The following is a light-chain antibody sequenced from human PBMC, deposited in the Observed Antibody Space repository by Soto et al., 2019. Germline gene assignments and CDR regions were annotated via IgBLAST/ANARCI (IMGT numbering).Light chain of an antibody. CDR1: QSVSSSY. CDR2: GAS. Sequence: EIVLTQSPGTLSLSPGERATLSCRASQSVSSSYLSWYQQKPGQAPRLLIYGASSSAPGIPDRVSGSGSGSDFALTISRLEPDDYAVYCCQQHGSTPPYTFGQGTKLEIK. J-gene: IGKJ2*01. V-gene: IGKV3-20*01. CDR3: QQHGSTPPYT.